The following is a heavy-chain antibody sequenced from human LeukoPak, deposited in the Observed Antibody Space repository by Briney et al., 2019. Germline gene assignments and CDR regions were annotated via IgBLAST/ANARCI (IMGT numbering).Heavy chain of an antibody. D-gene: IGHD3-10*01. Sequence: SETLSLTCTVSGGSISSYYWSWIRQPPGKGLEWIGYIYYSGSTNYNPSLKSRVTISVDTSKNQFSLKLRSVTAADTAVYYCAREGGSGSYGIDYWGQGTLVTVSS. CDR2: IYYSGST. CDR1: GGSISSYY. J-gene: IGHJ4*02. V-gene: IGHV4-59*01. CDR3: AREGGSGSYGIDY.